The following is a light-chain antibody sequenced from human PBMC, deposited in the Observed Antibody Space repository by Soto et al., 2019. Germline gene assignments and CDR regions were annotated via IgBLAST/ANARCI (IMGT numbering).Light chain of an antibody. Sequence: QSPATLSVSPGERVTLSCRASQNIGTKLAWYQQKPGQAPRLLISGASTRATDIPARFSGSGSGTDFTFTVSSLQSEDFAIYSCQQYSDWPWTFGQGTKVDI. CDR1: QNIGTK. CDR3: QQYSDWPWT. CDR2: GAS. J-gene: IGKJ1*01. V-gene: IGKV3-15*01.